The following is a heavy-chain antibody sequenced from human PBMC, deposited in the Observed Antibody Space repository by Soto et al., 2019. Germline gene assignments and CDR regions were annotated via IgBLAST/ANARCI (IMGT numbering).Heavy chain of an antibody. CDR3: TTESVEGY. CDR1: GFIFTDAW. V-gene: IGHV3-15*07. J-gene: IGHJ4*02. D-gene: IGHD2-15*01. CDR2: VNTNAQGERK. Sequence: EVQLVESGGGLVRPGGSLRLSCATSGFIFTDAWMNWVRQAPGKGLEWVGRVNTNAQGERKDYGEAVQGRFTISRDNSKNRLHLQMTSLRTEDTAVYYCTTESVEGYWGQGVLVTVSS.